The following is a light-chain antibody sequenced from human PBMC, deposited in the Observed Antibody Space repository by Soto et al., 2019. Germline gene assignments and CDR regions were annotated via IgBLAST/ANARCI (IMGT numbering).Light chain of an antibody. CDR1: SSNIGAGYD. CDR2: VNI. J-gene: IGLJ2*01. CDR3: QTYDSSLRVL. Sequence: QSVLTQPPSVSGAPEQRVTISCTGASSNIGAGYDVHWYQQLPGTAPKLLIYVNINRPSWVPDRFSASRSDSSASLAITGLQPEDVADYYYQTYDSSLRVLFGGGTKVTVL. V-gene: IGLV1-40*01.